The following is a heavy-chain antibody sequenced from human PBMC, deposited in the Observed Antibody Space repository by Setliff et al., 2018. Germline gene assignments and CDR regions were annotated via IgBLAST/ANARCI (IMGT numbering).Heavy chain of an antibody. Sequence: PSETLSLTCTVSGDSISSSRYYWAWIRQPPGKGLEWIGNIYYSGTTYSNPSLKSRVTMSVDTSKNQFSLRLNYVTASDTAVYYCATTGTYRYFDYWGQGTLVTV. CDR2: IYYSGTT. D-gene: IGHD1-1*01. V-gene: IGHV4-39*01. CDR3: ATTGTYRYFDY. J-gene: IGHJ4*02. CDR1: GDSISSSRYY.